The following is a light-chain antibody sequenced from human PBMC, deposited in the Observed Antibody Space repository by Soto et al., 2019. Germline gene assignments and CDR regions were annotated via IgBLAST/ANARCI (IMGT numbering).Light chain of an antibody. J-gene: IGLJ1*01. V-gene: IGLV4-60*02. Sequence: QSVLAQSSSASASLGSSVKLTCTLSSGHSTYIITWHQQQPGKAPRYLMNLEGSGSYNKGSGVPDRFSGSSSGADRYLTISNLQFEDEADYYCETWDTNTRVFGTGTKVTVL. CDR3: ETWDTNTRV. CDR2: LEGSGSY. CDR1: SGHSTYI.